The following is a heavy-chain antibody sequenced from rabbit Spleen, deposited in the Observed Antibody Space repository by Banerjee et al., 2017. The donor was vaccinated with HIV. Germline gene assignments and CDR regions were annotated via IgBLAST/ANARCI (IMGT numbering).Heavy chain of an antibody. D-gene: IGHD7-1*01. V-gene: IGHV1S45*01. CDR1: GIDFSSYYY. CDR2: IYTASSGTT. Sequence: QQQLEESGGGLVKPGGTLTLTCKASGIDFSSYYYMCWVRQAPGKGLEWIACIYTASSGTTYYASWAKGRFTISKTSSTTVTLQMTSLTAADTATYFCAREDNTGTHGDGYKLWGPGTLVTVS. CDR3: AREDNTGTHGDGYKL. J-gene: IGHJ4*01.